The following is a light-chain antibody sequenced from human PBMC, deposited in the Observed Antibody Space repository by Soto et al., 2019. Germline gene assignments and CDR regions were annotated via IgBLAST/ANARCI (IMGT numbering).Light chain of an antibody. V-gene: IGKV1-5*01. J-gene: IGKJ1*01. CDR1: QTISTW. CDR2: DVS. CDR3: QQYNSYSFSM. Sequence: DIQMTQFPPTVSASVGDRVTITCRASQTISTWLAWYQQKPGKAPKLLIYDVSSLQSGVPARFSGSGSGTEFTLTISSVQADDYAVYYCQQYNSYSFSMVGQGTKVDIK.